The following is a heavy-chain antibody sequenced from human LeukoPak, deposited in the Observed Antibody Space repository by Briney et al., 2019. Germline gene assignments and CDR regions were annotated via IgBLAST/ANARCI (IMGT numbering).Heavy chain of an antibody. V-gene: IGHV4-59*08. CDR3: ARRAYSYGDFDY. Sequence: SETLSLTCTVSGGSISSYYWSWIRQPPGKGLEWIGYIYYTGSTNYNPSLKSRVTISVDTSKDQFSLKLSSVTAADTAVYYCARRAYSYGDFDYWGQGTLVTVSS. J-gene: IGHJ4*02. D-gene: IGHD5-18*01. CDR1: GGSISSYY. CDR2: IYYTGST.